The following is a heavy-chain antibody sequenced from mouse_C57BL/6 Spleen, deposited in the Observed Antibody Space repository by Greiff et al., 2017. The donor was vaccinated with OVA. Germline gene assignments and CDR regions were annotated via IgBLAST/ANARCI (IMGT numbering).Heavy chain of an antibody. CDR2: IDPETGGT. D-gene: IGHD1-1*01. V-gene: IGHV1-15*01. Sequence: VQLQQSGAELVRPGASVTLSCKASGYTFTDTEMHWVKQTPVHGLEWIGAIDPETGGTAYNQKFKGKAILTADKSSRTAYMERRSLRSEDSDVYYCTCPWTTVVTPYYAMDYWGQGTSVTVSS. CDR3: TCPWTTVVTPYYAMDY. J-gene: IGHJ4*01. CDR1: GYTFTDTE.